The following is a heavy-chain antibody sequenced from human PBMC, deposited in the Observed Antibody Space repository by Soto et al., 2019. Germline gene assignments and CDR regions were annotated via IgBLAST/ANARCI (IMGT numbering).Heavy chain of an antibody. V-gene: IGHV1-18*01. D-gene: IGHD4-4*01. CDR3: AKDVVIVPAHEMTTVTCGSYYYYMDV. Sequence: GASVKVSCEAAGCTLTGYGISWVRQARGRGREWMGWSSAYNGNTNYAQRLQGRVTMTPDTSTSTAYMELRNLSTENTAAYYCAKDVVIVPAHEMTTVTCGSYYYYMDVWGKGNTIPVSS. J-gene: IGHJ6*03. CDR1: GCTLTGYG. CDR2: SSAYNGNT.